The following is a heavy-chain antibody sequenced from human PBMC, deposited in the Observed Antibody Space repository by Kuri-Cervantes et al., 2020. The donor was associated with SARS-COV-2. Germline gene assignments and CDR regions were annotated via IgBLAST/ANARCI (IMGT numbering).Heavy chain of an antibody. CDR2: INPSGGST. Sequence: ASVKVSCKASGYTFTSYYMHWVRQAPGQGLEWMGIINPSGGSTSYAQKFQGRVTMTRDTSTSTVYMGLSSLRSEDTAVYYCASLGVDCSGGSCWQGFDYWGQGTLVTVSS. CDR1: GYTFTSYY. D-gene: IGHD2-15*01. J-gene: IGHJ4*02. CDR3: ASLGVDCSGGSCWQGFDY. V-gene: IGHV1-46*01.